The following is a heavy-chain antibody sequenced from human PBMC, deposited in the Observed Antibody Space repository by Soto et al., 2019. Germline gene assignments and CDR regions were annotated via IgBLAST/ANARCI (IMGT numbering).Heavy chain of an antibody. J-gene: IGHJ6*02. CDR1: GYTFTSDG. CDR3: ARDAHCGGPPGCRAMDV. D-gene: IGHD2-21*01. Sequence: QVQLVQSGAEVKKPGASVKVSCKASGYTFTSDGVSWVRQAPGQGLEWMGWISGYNGNTNYAQRFRDRVTLTTDTSTSTAYMELSSVRSDDSAVYYCARDAHCGGPPGCRAMDVCGQGTTITVSS. V-gene: IGHV1-18*04. CDR2: ISGYNGNT.